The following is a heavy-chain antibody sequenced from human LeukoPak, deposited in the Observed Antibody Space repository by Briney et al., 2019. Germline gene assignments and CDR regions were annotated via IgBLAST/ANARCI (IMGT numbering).Heavy chain of an antibody. CDR1: GYTFSSYG. CDR2: ISGYNAIT. Sequence: ASVKVSCKASGYTFSSYGISWVRQAPGQGLEWMGWISGYNAITETAQKVQGRLTLTTDTSTSTAYMELRTLRSDDTAVYYCAREGAYXXWPQASDIWGQGTMVTVS. V-gene: IGHV1-18*01. J-gene: IGHJ3*02. CDR3: AREGAYXXWPQASDI. D-gene: IGHD1-26*01.